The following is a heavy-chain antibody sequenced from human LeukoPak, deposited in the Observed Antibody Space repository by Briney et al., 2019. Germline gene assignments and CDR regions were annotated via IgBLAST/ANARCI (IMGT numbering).Heavy chain of an antibody. Sequence: ASVKVSCKASGNTFTSYYMHWVRQAPGQGLEWMGLVNPSGYSTRYAQKFQGRVTITADESTSTAYMELSSLRSEDTAVYYCASRTPIAVAGTVDYWGQGTLVTVSS. D-gene: IGHD6-19*01. CDR2: VNPSGYST. J-gene: IGHJ4*02. CDR3: ASRTPIAVAGTVDY. CDR1: GNTFTSYY. V-gene: IGHV1-46*01.